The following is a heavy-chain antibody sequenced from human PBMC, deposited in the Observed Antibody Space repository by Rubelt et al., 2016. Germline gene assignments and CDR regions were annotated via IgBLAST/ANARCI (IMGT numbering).Heavy chain of an antibody. Sequence: QVQLVESGGGVVQPGRSLRLSCAASGFTFRTYAMHWVRQAPGKGLEWVAIIWYDGSNKYYADPVKGRLTISRDNSKNTLYLERGSRRSEETAVYYCARDEKCGGDCYGYWGQGTLVTVSS. D-gene: IGHD2-21*01. J-gene: IGHJ4*02. CDR1: GFTFRTYA. CDR2: IWYDGSNK. V-gene: IGHV3-33*08. CDR3: ARDEKCGGDCYGY.